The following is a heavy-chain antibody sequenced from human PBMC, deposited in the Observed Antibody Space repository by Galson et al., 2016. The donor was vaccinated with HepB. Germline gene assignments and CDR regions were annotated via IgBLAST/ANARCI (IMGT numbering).Heavy chain of an antibody. D-gene: IGHD3-22*01. Sequence: SVKVSCKASGGTFSSYAISWVRQAPGQGLEWMGGIIPIFGTTNHAQKFQGRVTITAEEFTSTAYMELSSLRSEATAGYYCARGAEYYDSSGDYPRAEYFHHGGQGTLVTVAS. J-gene: IGHJ1*01. CDR2: IIPIFGTT. CDR1: GGTFSSYA. CDR3: ARGAEYYDSSGDYPRAEYFHH. V-gene: IGHV1-69*13.